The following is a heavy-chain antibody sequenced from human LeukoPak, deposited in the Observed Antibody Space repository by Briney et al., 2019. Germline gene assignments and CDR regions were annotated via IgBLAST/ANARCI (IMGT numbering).Heavy chain of an antibody. CDR2: INHSGST. J-gene: IGHJ4*02. D-gene: IGHD3-22*01. CDR3: ARTRDSRGYPYYFDY. V-gene: IGHV4-34*01. CDR1: GGSFSGYY. Sequence: PSETLSLTCAVYGGSFSGYYWSWIRQPPGKGLEWIGEINHSGSTNYNPSLKSRVTISVDTSKHEFSLRLSSVTAADTAVYYCARTRDSRGYPYYFDYWGQGTLVTVSS.